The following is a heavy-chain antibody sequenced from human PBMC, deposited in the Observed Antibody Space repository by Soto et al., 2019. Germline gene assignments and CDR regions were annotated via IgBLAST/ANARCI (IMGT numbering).Heavy chain of an antibody. CDR2: VNPNSGGT. J-gene: IGHJ6*02. D-gene: IGHD2-15*01. V-gene: IGHV1-2*04. Sequence: GASVKVFCKASGYTFTSYAMHWVRQAPGQRLEWMGWVNPNSGGTNYAQKFQGWVTMTRDTSISTVYMELSSLKSDDMAVYYCAREGAATANYGMDVWGQGTTVTVSS. CDR3: AREGAATANYGMDV. CDR1: GYTFTSYA.